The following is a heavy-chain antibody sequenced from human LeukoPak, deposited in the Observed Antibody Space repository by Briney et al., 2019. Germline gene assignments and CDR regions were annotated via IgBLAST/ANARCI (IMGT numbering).Heavy chain of an antibody. CDR2: INHSGST. CDR3: ARGVGSGYTDE. D-gene: IGHD3-22*01. J-gene: IGHJ4*02. CDR1: GGSFSGYY. V-gene: IGHV4-34*01. Sequence: SETLSLTCAVYGGSFSGYYWSWIRQPPGKGLEWIGEINHSGSTNYNPSLKSRVTISVDTSKNQFSLKLTSVTAADTAVYYCARGVGSGYTDEWGQGTLVTVSS.